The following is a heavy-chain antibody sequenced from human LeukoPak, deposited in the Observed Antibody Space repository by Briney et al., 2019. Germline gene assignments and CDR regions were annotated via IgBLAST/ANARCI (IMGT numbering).Heavy chain of an antibody. J-gene: IGHJ4*02. CDR3: ARDRLLWFGELL. D-gene: IGHD3-10*01. V-gene: IGHV4-30-2*01. Sequence: SETLSLTCTVSGGSISSGGYYWSWIRQPPGKGLEWIGYIYHSGSTYYNPSLKSRVTISVDRSKNQFSLKLSSVTAADTAVYYCARDRLLWFGELLWGQGTLVTVSS. CDR1: GGSISSGGYY. CDR2: IYHSGST.